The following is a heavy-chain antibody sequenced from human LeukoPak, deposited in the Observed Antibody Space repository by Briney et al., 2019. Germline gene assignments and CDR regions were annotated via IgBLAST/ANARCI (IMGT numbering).Heavy chain of an antibody. CDR2: INPSGGST. V-gene: IGHV1-46*01. CDR3: ARHYYYGMDV. J-gene: IGHJ6*02. CDR1: GGTFSSYA. Sequence: ASVKVSCKASGGTFSSYAISWVRQAPGQGLEWMGIINPSGGSTSYAQKFQGRVTMTRDTSTSTVYMELSSLRSEDTAVYYCARHYYYGMDVWGQGTTVTVSS.